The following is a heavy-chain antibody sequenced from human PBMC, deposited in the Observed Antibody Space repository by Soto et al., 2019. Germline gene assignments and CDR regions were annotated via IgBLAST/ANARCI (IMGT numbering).Heavy chain of an antibody. Sequence: QVQLQESGPGLVKPSGTLSLTCAVSGDSITSDKWWSWIRQPPGKGPQWIGEIYHSGSTKYNPSLKSRVIISVDKSKNQFSLKLSSVTDADTAVYYCARGETQQQRDYWGQGTLVTVSS. CDR3: ARGETQQQRDY. CDR1: GDSITSDKW. D-gene: IGHD6-13*01. CDR2: IYHSGST. J-gene: IGHJ4*02. V-gene: IGHV4-4*02.